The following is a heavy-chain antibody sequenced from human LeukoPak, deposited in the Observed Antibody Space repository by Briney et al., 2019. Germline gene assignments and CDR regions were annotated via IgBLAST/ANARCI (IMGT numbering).Heavy chain of an antibody. CDR2: INPNSGGT. Sequence: ASVKASCKASGYTFTGYYMHWVRQAPGQGLEWMGWINPNSGGTNYAQKFQGRVTMTRDTSISTAYMELSRLRSDDTAVYLCATDTSITAAGNLTYWGQGTLVTVSS. J-gene: IGHJ4*02. CDR3: ATDTSITAAGNLTY. V-gene: IGHV1-2*02. CDR1: GYTFTGYY. D-gene: IGHD6-13*01.